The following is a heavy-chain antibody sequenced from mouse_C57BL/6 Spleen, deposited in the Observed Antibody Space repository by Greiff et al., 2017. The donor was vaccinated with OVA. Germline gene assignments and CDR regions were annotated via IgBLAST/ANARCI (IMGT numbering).Heavy chain of an antibody. CDR3: ARESSGYIYFDY. D-gene: IGHD3-2*02. CDR2: IDPANGNT. Sequence: VHVKQSVAELVRPGASVKLSCTASGFNIKNTYMHWVKQRPEQGLEWIGRIDPANGNTKYAPKFQGKATITADTSSNTAYLQLISLTSEATAIYYCARESSGYIYFDYWGQGTTLTVSS. V-gene: IGHV14-3*01. J-gene: IGHJ2*01. CDR1: GFNIKNTY.